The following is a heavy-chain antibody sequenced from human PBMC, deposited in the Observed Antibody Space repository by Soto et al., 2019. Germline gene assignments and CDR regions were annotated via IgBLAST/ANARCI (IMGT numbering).Heavy chain of an antibody. Sequence: QVQLQESGPGLVKPSQTLSLTCTVSGGSISSGGYYWSWIRQHPGKGLEWIGYIYYSGSTYYNPSLKGRVTISVDTSKNQFSLKLSSVTAADTAVYYCAREVTTESRGYAFDIWGQGTMVTVSS. V-gene: IGHV4-31*03. J-gene: IGHJ3*02. CDR3: AREVTTESRGYAFDI. D-gene: IGHD4-17*01. CDR1: GGSISSGGYY. CDR2: IYYSGST.